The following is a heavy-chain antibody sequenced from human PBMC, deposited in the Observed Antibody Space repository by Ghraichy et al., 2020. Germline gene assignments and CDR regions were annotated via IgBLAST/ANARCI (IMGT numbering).Heavy chain of an antibody. CDR3: ARGDSSSSPLYYYGMDV. V-gene: IGHV1-3*01. J-gene: IGHJ6*02. D-gene: IGHD6-6*01. CDR2: INAGNGNT. CDR1: GYTFTSYA. Sequence: ASVKVSCKASGYTFTSYAMHWVRQAPGQRLEWMGWINAGNGNTKYSQKFQGRVTITRDTSASTAYMELSSLRSEDTAVYYCARGDSSSSPLYYYGMDVWGQGTTVTVSS.